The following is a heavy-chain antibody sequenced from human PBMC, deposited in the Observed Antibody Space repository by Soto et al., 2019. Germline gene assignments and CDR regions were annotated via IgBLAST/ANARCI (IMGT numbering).Heavy chain of an antibody. CDR1: GFTFTNSA. CDR3: AKSNLIQLWLRGYYYGMDV. Sequence: GGSLRLSCAASGFTFTNSAMSWVRQAPGKGLEWVSSISGSGVNTHYEDSVKGRFTISRDNSNNTLYLQMNSLRAEDTAVYYCAKSNLIQLWLRGYYYGMDVWGQGTTVTVSS. V-gene: IGHV3-23*01. D-gene: IGHD5-18*01. CDR2: ISGSGVNT. J-gene: IGHJ6*02.